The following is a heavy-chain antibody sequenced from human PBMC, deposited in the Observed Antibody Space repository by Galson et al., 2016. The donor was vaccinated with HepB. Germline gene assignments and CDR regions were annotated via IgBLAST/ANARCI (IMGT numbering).Heavy chain of an antibody. J-gene: IGHJ5*01. Sequence: TLSLTCTVSGYAISSGYDYWGWIRQSPGKGLEWIGYIYHIGSTFYSPSLKSRITISVDTSRNQFSLNLTSVTAADTAIYYCVRSGGNKERFDSWGQGILVTVSS. V-gene: IGHV4-30-2*06. CDR2: IYHIGST. CDR1: GYAISSGYDY. CDR3: VRSGGNKERFDS. D-gene: IGHD3-16*01.